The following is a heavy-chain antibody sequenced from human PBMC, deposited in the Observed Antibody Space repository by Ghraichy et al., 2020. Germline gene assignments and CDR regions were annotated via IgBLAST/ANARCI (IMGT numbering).Heavy chain of an antibody. CDR1: GFTFSSYA. D-gene: IGHD1-26*01. CDR2: DGHSK. CDR3: ARERREATIMLGDY. Sequence: GGSLRLSCAASGFTFSSYAMHWVRQAPGKGLEWVAVDGHSKYYADSVKGRFTVSRDNSKNTLYLQMNSLRAEDTAVYYFARERREATIMLGDYWGRGTLVTVSS. V-gene: IGHV3-30-3*01. J-gene: IGHJ4*02.